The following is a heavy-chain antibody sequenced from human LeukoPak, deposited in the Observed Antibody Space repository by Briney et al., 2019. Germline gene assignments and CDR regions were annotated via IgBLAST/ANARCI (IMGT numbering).Heavy chain of an antibody. CDR3: ARGDYDILSGRIFDY. D-gene: IGHD3-9*01. V-gene: IGHV3-53*01. CDR2: IYVAGNT. Sequence: GGSLRLSCAASGFTVSNNYMTWVRQAPGKGLEWVSVIYVAGNTYHADSVKGRFTISRDNSKNTLYLQMNSLRAEDTAVYYCARGDYDILSGRIFDYWGQGTLVTVSS. CDR1: GFTVSNNY. J-gene: IGHJ4*02.